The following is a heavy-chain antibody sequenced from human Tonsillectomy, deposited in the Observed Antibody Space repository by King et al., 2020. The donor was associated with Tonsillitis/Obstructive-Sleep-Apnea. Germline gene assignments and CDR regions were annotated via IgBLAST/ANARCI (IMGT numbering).Heavy chain of an antibody. Sequence: VQLVESGAEVKKPGASVNVSCKASGYTFISYGISWVRQAPGQGLEWMGWISAYNGNTIYAKKLQGRVTMTTDTSTGTAYMELRSLRSADTAVYYCARDRGSGDAFDIWGQGTMVTVSS. J-gene: IGHJ3*02. CDR2: ISAYNGNT. CDR1: GYTFISYG. V-gene: IGHV1-18*01. D-gene: IGHD2-15*01. CDR3: ARDRGSGDAFDI.